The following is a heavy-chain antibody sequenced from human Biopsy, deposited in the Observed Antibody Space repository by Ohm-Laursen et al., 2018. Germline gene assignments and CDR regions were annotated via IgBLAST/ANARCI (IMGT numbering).Heavy chain of an antibody. V-gene: IGHV4-34*01. CDR1: RDSISNYY. CDR3: ARHPTGFWFDP. Sequence: TLSLTCTVSRDSISNYYWSWIRQTPGKGLEWIGEVSHSGSTNYNPSLKSRVTISVDTSKNQFSLKVSSVTAADTALYFCARHPTGFWFDPWGHGTLVTVSS. CDR2: VSHSGST. J-gene: IGHJ5*02.